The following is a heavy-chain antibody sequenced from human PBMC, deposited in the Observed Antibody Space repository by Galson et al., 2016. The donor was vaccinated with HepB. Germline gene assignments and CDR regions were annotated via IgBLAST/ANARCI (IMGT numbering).Heavy chain of an antibody. Sequence: SLRLSCAASGFTFSRYAMSWVRQAPGKGLEWVSAISGSGGSTYYADPVKGRFTISRDNSKNTLYLQMNSLRAEDTAVYYCAKVKTCGDYDFWSLDYWGPGTLVTVSS. V-gene: IGHV3-23*01. CDR2: ISGSGGST. CDR3: AKVKTCGDYDFWSLDY. D-gene: IGHD3-3*01. J-gene: IGHJ4*02. CDR1: GFTFSRYA.